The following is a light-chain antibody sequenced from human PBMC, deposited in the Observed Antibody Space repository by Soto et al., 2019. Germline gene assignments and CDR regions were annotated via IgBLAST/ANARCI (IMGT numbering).Light chain of an antibody. J-gene: IGKJ2*01. Sequence: DIQMTQSPSTLSASVGDRVTITCRASQSIMSWLAWYQQKPGKAPKLLIYKASSLESGVPSRFSGSGSGTEFTLTISSLQPDDFATYYCQQYNSYPYTFGQGTKLEIK. CDR3: QQYNSYPYT. CDR2: KAS. V-gene: IGKV1-5*03. CDR1: QSIMSW.